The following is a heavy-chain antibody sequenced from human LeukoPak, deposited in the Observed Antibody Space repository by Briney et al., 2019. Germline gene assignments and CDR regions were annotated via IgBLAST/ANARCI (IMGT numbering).Heavy chain of an antibody. J-gene: IGHJ5*02. CDR2: IYYSGST. D-gene: IGHD2-15*01. Sequence: SETLSLTCTVSGGSISSYYWGWIRQPPGKGLEWIGSIYYSGSTYYNPSLKSRVTISVDTSKNQFSLKLSSVTAADTAVYYCARHGHCSGGSCYSWFDPWGQGTLVTVSS. CDR3: ARHGHCSGGSCYSWFDP. V-gene: IGHV4-39*01. CDR1: GGSISSYY.